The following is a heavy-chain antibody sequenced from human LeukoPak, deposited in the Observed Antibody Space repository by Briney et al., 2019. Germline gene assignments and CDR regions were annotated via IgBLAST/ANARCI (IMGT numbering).Heavy chain of an antibody. Sequence: GRSLRLSCAASGFTFSSYGMHWVRQAPGKGLEWVAVISYDGSNKYYADSVKGRFTISRDNSKNTLYLQMNSLRADDTAVDYCAKQGATPGEIDYWGPGTLVTVSS. V-gene: IGHV3-30*18. CDR3: AKQGATPGEIDY. D-gene: IGHD5-12*01. CDR2: ISYDGSNK. CDR1: GFTFSSYG. J-gene: IGHJ4*02.